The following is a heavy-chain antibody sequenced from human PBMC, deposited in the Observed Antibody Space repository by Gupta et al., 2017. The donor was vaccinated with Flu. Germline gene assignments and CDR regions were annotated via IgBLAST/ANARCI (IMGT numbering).Heavy chain of an antibody. CDR3: ASQGSNYEDGRAY. CDR2: ISGSGGST. V-gene: IGHV3-23*01. Sequence: EVQLLESGGGLVQPGGSLRLSCAASGFTFSRYAMSWVRQAPGKGLEWVSSISGSGGSTYYADSVRGRLTISRDNSKKTLYLQMNSLRSEDTGVYYCASQGSNYEDGRAYWGQGTLVTVSS. J-gene: IGHJ4*02. CDR1: GFTFSRYA. D-gene: IGHD4-11*01.